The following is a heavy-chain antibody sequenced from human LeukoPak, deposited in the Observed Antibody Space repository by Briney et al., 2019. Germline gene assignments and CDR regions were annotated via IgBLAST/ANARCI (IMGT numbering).Heavy chain of an antibody. CDR3: AREDSCSGTSCYRR. Sequence: ASVKVSCKTSGYTFTNYIVVWVRQAPGQGLEWMGWISSYNGNTNYAQKFQGRVTMTTDTSTTTAYMELQSLMSDDAAVYYCAREDSCSGTSCYRRWGQGTLVTVSS. J-gene: IGHJ4*02. D-gene: IGHD2-2*01. CDR2: ISSYNGNT. V-gene: IGHV1-18*01. CDR1: GYTFTNYI.